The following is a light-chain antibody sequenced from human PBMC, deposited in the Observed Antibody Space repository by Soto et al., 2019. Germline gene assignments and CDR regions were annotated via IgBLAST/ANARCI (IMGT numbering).Light chain of an antibody. V-gene: IGKV3-11*01. CDR1: QSVSSY. CDR3: QQRSNWPTRVT. CDR2: DAS. J-gene: IGKJ5*01. Sequence: EIVLTQSPATLSLSHGERATLSCRASQSVSSYLAWYQQKPGQAPRLLIYDASNRATGIPARFSGSGSGTDFTLTISSLEPEDFAVYYCQQRSNWPTRVTFGQGTRLEIK.